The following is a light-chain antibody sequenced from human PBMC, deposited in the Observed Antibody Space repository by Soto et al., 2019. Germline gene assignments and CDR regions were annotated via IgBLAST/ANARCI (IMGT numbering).Light chain of an antibody. CDR3: MQATRWPWT. CDR2: KVS. J-gene: IGKJ1*01. Sequence: DVVMTQSPLSLPVTLGQPASISCRSSQSLVSSDGNTHLIWFQQRPGQSPRRLIYKVSNRDSEVPDRFSGSGSGTDFTLEISRVEAEDVAVYYCMQATRWPWTFGQGTKVEIK. CDR1: QSLVSSDGNTH. V-gene: IGKV2-30*01.